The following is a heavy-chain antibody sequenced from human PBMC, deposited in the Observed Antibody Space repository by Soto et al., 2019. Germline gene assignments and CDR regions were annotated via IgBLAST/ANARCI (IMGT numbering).Heavy chain of an antibody. CDR1: GGTFSRYA. CDR3: ASTAQRPNQLSPKRIAAAGTAPDYYYYGMDV. CDR2: IIPIFGTA. J-gene: IGHJ6*02. V-gene: IGHV1-69*13. D-gene: IGHD6-13*01. Sequence: SSVKVSCKTFGGTFSRYAISWVRQAPGQGLEWMGGIIPIFGTANYAQKFQGRVTITADESTSTAYMELSSLRSEDTAVYYCASTAQRPNQLSPKRIAAAGTAPDYYYYGMDVWGQGTTVTVSS.